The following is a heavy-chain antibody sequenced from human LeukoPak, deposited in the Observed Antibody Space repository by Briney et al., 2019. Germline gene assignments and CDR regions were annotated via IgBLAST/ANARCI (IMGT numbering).Heavy chain of an antibody. J-gene: IGHJ6*02. D-gene: IGHD2-8*02. CDR2: MRSEGSGT. V-gene: IGHV3-74*01. CDR3: TRVQAGRSGLMDV. Sequence: GGSLELSCAASGFSLNGYWMHWARQAPGKGLVWVSRMRSEGSGTTYADSVKGRFTISRDNAKNTLYLQLNSLRAEGAALYYCTRVQAGRSGLMDVWGRGTTVTVS. CDR1: GFSLNGYW.